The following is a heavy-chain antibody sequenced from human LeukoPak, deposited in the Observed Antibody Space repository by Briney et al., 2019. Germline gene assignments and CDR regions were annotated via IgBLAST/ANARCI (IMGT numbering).Heavy chain of an antibody. Sequence: PGGSLRLSCAASGFTFSSYAMHWVRQAPGKGLEWVAVISYDGSNKYYADPVKGRFTISRDNSKNTLYLQMNSLRAEDTAVYYCGRDRVGATDYFDYWGQGTLVTDCS. V-gene: IGHV3-30-3*01. D-gene: IGHD1-26*01. CDR3: GRDRVGATDYFDY. CDR2: ISYDGSNK. J-gene: IGHJ4*02. CDR1: GFTFSSYA.